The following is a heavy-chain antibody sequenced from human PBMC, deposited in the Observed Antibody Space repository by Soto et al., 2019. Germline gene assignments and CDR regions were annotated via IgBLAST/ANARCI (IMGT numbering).Heavy chain of an antibody. CDR2: IYPGDSDT. D-gene: IGHD3-10*01. CDR1: GYSFTSYW. CDR3: ARHEGYYGSPAAGLFDY. V-gene: IGHV5-51*01. Sequence: EVQLVQAGAEVKKPGEALKISCKGSGYSFTSYWIGWVRQMPGKGLAWMGVIYPGDSDTRYSPSFQGQVTISADKSISTAYLQWSSLKASDTAMYYCARHEGYYGSPAAGLFDYWGQGTLVTVSS. J-gene: IGHJ4*02.